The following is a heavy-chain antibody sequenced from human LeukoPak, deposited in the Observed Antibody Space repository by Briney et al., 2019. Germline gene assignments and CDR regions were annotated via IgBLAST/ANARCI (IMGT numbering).Heavy chain of an antibody. CDR1: GFTFSSYA. Sequence: LAGGSLRLSCAASGFTFSSYAIIWVRQAPGKGLEWVSAIGGNGGTTLYADSVKGRFTISRDNSKSTVFLEMNSLRAEDTAIYYCAKDGGDCTATSCYYYYGMDVWGQGTTVTVSS. CDR2: IGGNGGTT. J-gene: IGHJ6*02. CDR3: AKDGGDCTATSCYYYYGMDV. V-gene: IGHV3-23*01. D-gene: IGHD2-21*01.